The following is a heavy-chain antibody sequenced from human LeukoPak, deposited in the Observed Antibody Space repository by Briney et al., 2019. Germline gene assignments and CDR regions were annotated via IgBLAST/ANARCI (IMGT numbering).Heavy chain of an antibody. V-gene: IGHV3-48*03. CDR3: GKSSGSYSEDAFDI. J-gene: IGHJ3*02. D-gene: IGHD1-26*01. CDR2: ISSSGSTI. Sequence: GGSLRLSCAASGLTFSSYEMYWVRQAPGKGLEWVSYISSSGSTIYYADSVKGRFTISRDNAKNSLYLQMNGLRAEDTAVYYCGKSSGSYSEDAFDIWGQGTMVTVSS. CDR1: GLTFSSYE.